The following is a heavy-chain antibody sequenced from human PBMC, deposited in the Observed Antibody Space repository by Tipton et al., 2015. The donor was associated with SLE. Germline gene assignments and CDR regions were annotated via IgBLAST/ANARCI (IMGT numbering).Heavy chain of an antibody. CDR1: AFSVSAYH. CDR3: ASLERYSGYDWHFDY. J-gene: IGHJ4*02. CDR2: SYFGGGT. V-gene: IGHV3-53*01. D-gene: IGHD5-12*01. Sequence: TLSLTCAASAFSVSAYHMTWVRQAPGKGLEWVSVSYFGGGTDYADSVKGRFTVSRDRSENTVYLQMNSLPVEDTAIYYCASLERYSGYDWHFDYWGQGTLVTVSS.